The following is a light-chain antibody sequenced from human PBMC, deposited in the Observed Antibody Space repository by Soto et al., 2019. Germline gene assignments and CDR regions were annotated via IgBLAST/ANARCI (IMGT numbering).Light chain of an antibody. CDR2: RNN. CDR1: SSNIGSNY. Sequence: QPVLTQPPSASGTPGQRVTLSCSGSSSNIGSNYVYWYQQLPGTAPKLLIYRNNQRPSGVPDRFSGSKSGTSASLAISGLRSEDEADYYWAAWDDSLSGPVFGGGTKLTVL. CDR3: AAWDDSLSGPV. J-gene: IGLJ2*01. V-gene: IGLV1-47*01.